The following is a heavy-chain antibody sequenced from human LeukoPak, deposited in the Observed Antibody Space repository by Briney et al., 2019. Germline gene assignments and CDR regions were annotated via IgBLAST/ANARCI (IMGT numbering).Heavy chain of an antibody. D-gene: IGHD3-22*01. Sequence: GGSLRLSCAASGFTFSSYEMNWVRQAPGKGLEWVSYISSSGSTIYYADSVKGRFTISRDNAKNSLYLQMNSLRAEDTAVYYCASEGGYYYGSSGYLDYWGQGTLVTVSS. J-gene: IGHJ4*02. CDR1: GFTFSSYE. CDR2: ISSSGSTI. V-gene: IGHV3-48*03. CDR3: ASEGGYYYGSSGYLDY.